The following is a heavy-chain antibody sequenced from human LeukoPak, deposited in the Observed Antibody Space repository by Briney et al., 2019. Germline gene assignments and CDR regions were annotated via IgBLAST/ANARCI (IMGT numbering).Heavy chain of an antibody. CDR2: LGGSGGSI. V-gene: IGHV3-23*01. CDR1: GFTFNNYA. CDR3: AKGVDGYCSSDSCYAYDC. J-gene: IGHJ4*02. D-gene: IGHD2-2*01. Sequence: GGSLRLSCAASGFTFNNYAMSWVRQAPGKGLEWISGLGGSGGSINYADSVKGRFTISRDNSKNTLYLQMNSLRAEDTAVYWCAKGVDGYCSSDSCYAYDCWGQGTPVTVSS.